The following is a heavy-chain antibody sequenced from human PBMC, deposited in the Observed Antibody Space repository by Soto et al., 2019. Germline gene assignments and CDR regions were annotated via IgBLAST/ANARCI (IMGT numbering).Heavy chain of an antibody. Sequence: QVQLVQSGAEVKKPGASVKVSCKSSGYTFTSYGISWVRQAPGQGLVWMEWISGYNGNTNYAQKLQGRGTMTTDTSTRTAYMEPRSLRSDATAVYYCARDEVYKRNDGGWFDPWGEATLVSVS. CDR1: GYTFTSYG. V-gene: IGHV1-18*01. CDR3: ARDEVYKRNDGGWFDP. J-gene: IGHJ5*02. CDR2: ISGYNGNT. D-gene: IGHD1-1*01.